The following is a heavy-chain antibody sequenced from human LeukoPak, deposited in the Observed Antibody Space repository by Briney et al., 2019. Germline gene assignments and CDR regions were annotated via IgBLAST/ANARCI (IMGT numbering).Heavy chain of an antibody. CDR3: ARDSGSCRGCAFDI. Sequence: GGSLRLSCAASEFTFSNFWMSWVRQAPVKGLEWVANTNTDGSEKYYVDSVKGRVTISRDNAMNFLYLQLNSLRVDDTAVYYCARDSGSCRGCAFDIWGQGTVVTVSS. CDR1: EFTFSNFW. D-gene: IGHD1-26*01. CDR2: TNTDGSEK. J-gene: IGHJ3*02. V-gene: IGHV3-7*01.